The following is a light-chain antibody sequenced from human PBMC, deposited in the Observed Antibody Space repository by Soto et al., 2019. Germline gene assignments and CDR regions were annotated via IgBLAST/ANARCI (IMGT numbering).Light chain of an antibody. CDR3: QQRGIWPFT. Sequence: EIVLTQSPATLSLSPGERATLSCRASQGVSGYLAWYQQKPGQAPRLLIYDASNRATGIPARFSGSGSGTDFTLTISSLEPEDFAVYYCQQRGIWPFTFGPGTKVDIK. CDR1: QGVSGY. V-gene: IGKV3-11*01. J-gene: IGKJ3*01. CDR2: DAS.